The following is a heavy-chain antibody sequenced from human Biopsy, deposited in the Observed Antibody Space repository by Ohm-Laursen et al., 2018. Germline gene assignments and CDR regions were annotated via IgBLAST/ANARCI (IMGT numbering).Heavy chain of an antibody. CDR2: IKRDGTTT. D-gene: IGHD4-11*01. V-gene: IGHV3-74*01. J-gene: IGHJ4*02. Sequence: SLRLSCAASGFTFSNYYMHWVRQAPGKGLLWVSRIKRDGTTTDYAESVKGRFTISGDNAKNTLYLQMNSLRAEDTAVYYCARGGFFAYSTFDYWGQGALVTVSS. CDR1: GFTFSNYY. CDR3: ARGGFFAYSTFDY.